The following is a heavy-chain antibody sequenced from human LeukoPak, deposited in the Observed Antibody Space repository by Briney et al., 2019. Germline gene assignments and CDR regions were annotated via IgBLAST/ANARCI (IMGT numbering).Heavy chain of an antibody. J-gene: IGHJ2*01. V-gene: IGHV3-21*01. Sequence: PGGSLRLSCAASGFTFSSYSMNWVRQAPGKGLEWVSSISSSSSYIYYADSVKGRFTISRDNAKISLYLQMNSLRAEDTAVYYCARGWQLAPYWYFDLWGRGTLSLSPQ. CDR2: ISSSSSYI. CDR3: ARGWQLAPYWYFDL. D-gene: IGHD6-13*01. CDR1: GFTFSSYS.